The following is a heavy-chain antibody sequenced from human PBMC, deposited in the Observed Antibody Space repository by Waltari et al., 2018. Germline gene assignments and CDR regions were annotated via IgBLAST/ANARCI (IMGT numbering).Heavy chain of an antibody. CDR1: GFTFSSYS. CDR2: ISGSGITI. Sequence: EVQLVESGGGLVQPGGSLRVSCAASGFTFSSYSMNWVRQAPGKGLEWLSYISGSGITIYYADSVKGRFTISRDNAKNSLYLQMNSLRAEDTAVYYCARVDSSTWYYFDYWGQGTLVIVSS. D-gene: IGHD6-13*01. V-gene: IGHV3-48*01. J-gene: IGHJ4*02. CDR3: ARVDSSTWYYFDY.